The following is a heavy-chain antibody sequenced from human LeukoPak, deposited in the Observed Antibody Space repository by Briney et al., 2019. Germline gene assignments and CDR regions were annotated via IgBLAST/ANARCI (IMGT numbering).Heavy chain of an antibody. V-gene: IGHV1-2*02. CDR3: AREIGPRQLHLWGSAFDY. J-gene: IGHJ4*02. CDR2: INPNSGGT. D-gene: IGHD5-18*01. Sequence: GASVKVSCKASGYTFTGHYIHWVRQAPGQGLEWMGWINPNSGGTNYAQKFQGRLTMTRDTSTTTVYMELSSLRSEDTAMYYCAREIGPRQLHLWGSAFDYWGQGTLVTVSS. CDR1: GYTFTGHY.